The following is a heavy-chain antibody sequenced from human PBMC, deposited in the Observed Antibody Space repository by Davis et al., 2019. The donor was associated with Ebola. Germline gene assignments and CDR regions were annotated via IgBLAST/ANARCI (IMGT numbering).Heavy chain of an antibody. J-gene: IGHJ5*02. CDR3: AKYRATGSTPPFDQ. D-gene: IGHD1-7*01. CDR1: GFTFSSFG. V-gene: IGHV3-30*02. CDR2: IRHDGTNN. Sequence: GESLKISCATSGFTFSSFGMHWLRQAPGKGLEWVAFIRHDGTNNKYADSVQGRFTISRDNSKNTLGLQMNSLRPDDTAVYYCAKYRATGSTPPFDQWGQGTLVIVSS.